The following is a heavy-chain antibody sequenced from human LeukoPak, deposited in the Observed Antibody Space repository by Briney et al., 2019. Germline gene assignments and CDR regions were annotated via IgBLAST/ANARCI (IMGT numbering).Heavy chain of an antibody. D-gene: IGHD5-18*01. CDR1: GFTFSSYG. Sequence: GGSLRLSCAASGFTFSSYGMHWVRQAPGKGLEWVAVISYDGSNKYYADSLKGRFTISRDNSKNTLYLQMNSLRAEDTAVYYCAKSHSDTAMGYFDYWGQGTLVTVSS. CDR2: ISYDGSNK. J-gene: IGHJ4*02. CDR3: AKSHSDTAMGYFDY. V-gene: IGHV3-30*18.